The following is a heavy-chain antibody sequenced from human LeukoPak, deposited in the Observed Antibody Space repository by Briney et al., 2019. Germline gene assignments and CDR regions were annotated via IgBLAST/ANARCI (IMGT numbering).Heavy chain of an antibody. D-gene: IGHD3-22*01. CDR3: ARANYDSSGYRRYYNYYGMDV. V-gene: IGHV4-59*12. J-gene: IGHJ6*01. Sequence: PSETLSLTCTVSGGSISSYYWSWIRQPPGKGLEWIGNIYYSGSTNYNPSLKSRVTISVDTSKNQFSLKLSSVTAADTAVYYCARANYDSSGYRRYYNYYGMDVWGQGTTVTVSS. CDR2: IYYSGST. CDR1: GGSISSYY.